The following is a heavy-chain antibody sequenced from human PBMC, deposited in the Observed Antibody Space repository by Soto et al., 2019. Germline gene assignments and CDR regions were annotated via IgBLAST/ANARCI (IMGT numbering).Heavy chain of an antibody. CDR3: ARGDGTGLHSSGWSPRF. CDR1: GFTFGIPT. V-gene: IGHV3-21*01. J-gene: IGHJ4*02. D-gene: IGHD6-13*01. CDR2: ISSGSTYF. Sequence: EVQLVESGGGLVKSGGSLTLSCAASGFTFGIPTMIWVRQAPGKRLEWVSSISSGSTYFYYADSVKGRFSISRDNAKRSLFLQMNSLRVEDTAVYYCARGDGTGLHSSGWSPRFWGQGTLVTVSS.